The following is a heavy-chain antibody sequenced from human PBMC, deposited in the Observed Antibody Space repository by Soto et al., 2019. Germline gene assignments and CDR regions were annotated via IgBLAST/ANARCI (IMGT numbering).Heavy chain of an antibody. CDR2: INHSGST. CDR1: GGSFSGYY. D-gene: IGHD3-3*01. CDR3: ARGFVQGGYYVFWSGYSYYHYLMDV. J-gene: IGHJ6*02. V-gene: IGHV4-34*01. Sequence: SETLSLTCAVYGGSFSGYYWSWIRQPPGKGLEWIGEINHSGSTNYNPSLKSRVTISVDTSKNQFSLKLSSVTAADTAVYYCARGFVQGGYYVFWSGYSYYHYLMDVWGQGTTVTVSS.